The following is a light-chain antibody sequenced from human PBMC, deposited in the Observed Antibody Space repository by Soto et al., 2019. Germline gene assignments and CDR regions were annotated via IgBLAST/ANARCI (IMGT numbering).Light chain of an antibody. CDR2: DAS. J-gene: IGKJ1*01. Sequence: DIQMTQSPSTLSASVGDRVTITCRPVKIISTCLAWYQQKPGKAPNLLIYDASNLESVVPSRFSGSGSGTKFTLTISSLQPDDFATYYCQQYNSYPGTFGQGTKVEIK. V-gene: IGKV1-5*01. CDR3: QQYNSYPGT. CDR1: KIISTC.